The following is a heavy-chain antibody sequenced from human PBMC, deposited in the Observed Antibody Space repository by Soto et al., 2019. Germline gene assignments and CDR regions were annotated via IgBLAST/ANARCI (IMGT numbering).Heavy chain of an antibody. CDR1: GGSISSADYY. J-gene: IGHJ4*02. Sequence: SETLSLTCTVSGGSISSADYYWSWIRQPPGKALEWIGYIYYSGSTYYNPSLKSRITISVDTSKNQFSLKLSSVTAADTAVYYCARLDYYDSSDYYHFDYWGQGSLVTVSS. V-gene: IGHV4-30-4*01. CDR2: IYYSGST. D-gene: IGHD3-22*01. CDR3: ARLDYYDSSDYYHFDY.